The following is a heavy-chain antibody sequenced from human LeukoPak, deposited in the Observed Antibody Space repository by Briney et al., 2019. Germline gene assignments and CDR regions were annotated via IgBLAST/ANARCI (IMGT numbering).Heavy chain of an antibody. Sequence: ASETLSFTCTASGVSISSYYWSWIRQPPGKGLEWIGYIYYSGSTNYNPSLKSRVTISVDTSKSQFSLKLSSVTAADTAVCYCARGEVAAADLSMAGWGQGTTVTVSS. J-gene: IGHJ6*02. CDR2: IYYSGST. CDR1: GVSISSYY. CDR3: ARGEVAAADLSMAG. V-gene: IGHV4-59*01. D-gene: IGHD6-13*01.